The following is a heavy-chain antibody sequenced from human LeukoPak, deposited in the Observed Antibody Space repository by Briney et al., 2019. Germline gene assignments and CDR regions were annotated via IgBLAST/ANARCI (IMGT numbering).Heavy chain of an antibody. CDR2: IYTNGRDT. V-gene: IGHV3-23*05. D-gene: IGHD3/OR15-3a*01. CDR1: GFVFRSYG. Sequence: PGGSLRLSCAASGFVFRSYGMNWVRQAPGKGLEWVSGIYTNGRDTRYADSVKGLFTISRDNSKNTLYLQMRSLRVEDTAVYYCAHLVWEYVGGLDVWGQGTTVTVSS. J-gene: IGHJ6*02. CDR3: AHLVWEYVGGLDV.